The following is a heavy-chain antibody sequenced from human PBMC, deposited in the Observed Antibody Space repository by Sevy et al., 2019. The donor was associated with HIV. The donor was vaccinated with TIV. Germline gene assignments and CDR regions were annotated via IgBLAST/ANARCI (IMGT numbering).Heavy chain of an antibody. J-gene: IGHJ4*02. V-gene: IGHV1-18*04. CDR3: ARDYSSGYQGGGY. D-gene: IGHD3-22*01. CDR2: ISAYNGHT. Sequence: ASVKVSCKASGYTFASYGITWVRQAPGQGLEWVGWISAYNGHTTYAQTVQGRVTLTTDTSTTTAYMELRSLRSDDTALYYCARDYSSGYQGGGYWGQGTLATVSS. CDR1: GYTFASYG.